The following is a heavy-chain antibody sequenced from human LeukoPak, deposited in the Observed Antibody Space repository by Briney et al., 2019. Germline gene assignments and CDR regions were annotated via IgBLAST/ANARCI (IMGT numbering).Heavy chain of an antibody. Sequence: GGSLRLSCATFGFAFSDYWMTWVRQVPGKGLQWVANINREGNEKYYVDSVKGRFTISRDNAKNSVDLQMDSLRVEDTAVYYCARVGTWELQRVFDFWGQGTLVTVSS. D-gene: IGHD1-26*01. CDR3: ARVGTWELQRVFDF. V-gene: IGHV3-7*01. CDR2: INREGNEK. J-gene: IGHJ4*02. CDR1: GFAFSDYW.